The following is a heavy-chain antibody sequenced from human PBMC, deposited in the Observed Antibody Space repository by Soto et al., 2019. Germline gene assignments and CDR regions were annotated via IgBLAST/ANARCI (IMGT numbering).Heavy chain of an antibody. CDR1: GFTFNSYG. J-gene: IGHJ4*02. Sequence: QVQLVESGGGVVQPGRSLRLSCAASGFTFNSYGIHWVRQAPGKGLEWVAVISHDGSKTNYADSVKGRVTISRDNSKDTVYLQMNSLRAEDTAVYYCAKDTYYYSSSCYYVFGSWGQGTLVTVSS. CDR2: ISHDGSKT. V-gene: IGHV3-30*18. CDR3: AKDTYYYSSSCYYVFGS. D-gene: IGHD3-22*01.